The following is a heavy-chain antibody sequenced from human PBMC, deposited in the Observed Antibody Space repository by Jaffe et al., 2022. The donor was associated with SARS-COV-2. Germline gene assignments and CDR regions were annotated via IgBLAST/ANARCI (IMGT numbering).Heavy chain of an antibody. CDR1: GGSISSYY. J-gene: IGHJ4*02. CDR3: ARHRRLPPFDY. Sequence: QVQLQESGPGLVKPSETLSLTCTVSGGSISSYYWSWIRQPPGKGLEWIGYIYYSGSTNYNPSLKSRVTISVDTSKNQFSLKLSSVTAADTAVYYCARHRRLPPFDYWGQGTLVTVSS. V-gene: IGHV4-59*08. D-gene: IGHD2-15*01. CDR2: IYYSGST.